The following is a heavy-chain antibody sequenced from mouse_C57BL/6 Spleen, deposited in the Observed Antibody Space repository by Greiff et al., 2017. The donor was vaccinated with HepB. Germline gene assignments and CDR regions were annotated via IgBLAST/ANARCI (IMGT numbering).Heavy chain of an antibody. V-gene: IGHV1-81*01. CDR2: IYPRSGNT. CDR1: GYTFTSYG. J-gene: IGHJ4*01. D-gene: IGHD1-2*01. CDR3: ARRGTAGYAMDY. Sequence: VQRVESGAELARPGASVKLSCKASGYTFTSYGISWVKQRTGQGLEWIGEIYPRSGNTYYNEKFKGKATLTADKSSSTAYMELRILTSEDSAVYFCARRGTAGYAMDYWGQGTSVTVSS.